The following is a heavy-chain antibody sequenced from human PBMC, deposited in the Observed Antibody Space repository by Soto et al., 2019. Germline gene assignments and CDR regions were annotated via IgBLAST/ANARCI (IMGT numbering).Heavy chain of an antibody. D-gene: IGHD6-13*01. CDR3: GRGAPGQQLVLYYYYGMDV. J-gene: IGHJ6*02. V-gene: IGHV4-61*01. CDR2: IYYSGST. Sequence: SETLSLTCTVSGGSVSSGIYYWSWIRQPPGKGLDWIGYIYYSGSTNYNPSLKSRVTISVDTSKNQCSLKLSSVTAADTAVYYCGRGAPGQQLVLYYYYGMDVWGQGTTVNVSS. CDR1: GGSVSSGIYY.